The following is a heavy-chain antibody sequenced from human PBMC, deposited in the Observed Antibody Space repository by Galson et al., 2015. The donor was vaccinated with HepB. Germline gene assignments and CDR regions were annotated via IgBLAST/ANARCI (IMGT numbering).Heavy chain of an antibody. CDR2: IRYDGSNK. J-gene: IGHJ6*03. V-gene: IGHV3-30*02. CDR1: GFTFSSYG. CDR3: VRGAWVESGYLGGYYVDV. Sequence: SLRLSCAASGFTFSSYGMHWVRQAPGKGLEWVAFIRYDGSNKYYADSVKGRFTISRDNSKNTLYLQMNSLRAEDTAVYYCVRGAWVESGYLGGYYVDVWGTGTTVTVSS. D-gene: IGHD3-3*01.